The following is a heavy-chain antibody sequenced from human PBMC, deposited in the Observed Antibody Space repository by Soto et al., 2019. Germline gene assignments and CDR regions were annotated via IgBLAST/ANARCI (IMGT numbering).Heavy chain of an antibody. CDR2: INAGNGNT. Sequence: SLKVSCKASGYTFTSYAMHWVRQAPGQRLEWMGWINAGNGNTKYSQKFQGRVTITRDTSASTAYMELSSLRSEDTAVYYCAREVQSDYDFWSGYSYPNWFDPWGQGTLVTVSS. CDR3: AREVQSDYDFWSGYSYPNWFDP. D-gene: IGHD3-3*01. V-gene: IGHV1-3*01. CDR1: GYTFTSYA. J-gene: IGHJ5*02.